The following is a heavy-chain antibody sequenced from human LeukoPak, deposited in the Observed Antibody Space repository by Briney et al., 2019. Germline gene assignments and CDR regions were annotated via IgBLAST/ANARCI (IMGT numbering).Heavy chain of an antibody. V-gene: IGHV3-74*01. CDR3: ARDSRPGV. CDR2: INSDGSST. Sequence: GGSLRLSCAASGFTFSSYWMHWVRQAPGQGLVWVSRINSDGSSTSYADSVKGRSTISRDNAKNTLYLQMNSLRAEDTAVYYCARDSRPGVWGQGTLVTVSS. J-gene: IGHJ4*02. CDR1: GFTFSSYW.